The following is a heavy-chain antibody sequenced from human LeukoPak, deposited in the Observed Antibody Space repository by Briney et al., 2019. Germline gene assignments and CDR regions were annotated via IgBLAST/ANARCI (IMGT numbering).Heavy chain of an antibody. CDR3: ATVVGARGGDYFDY. CDR2: MNPNNGGT. D-gene: IGHD1-26*01. V-gene: IGHV1-2*02. CDR1: GYTFTGYY. J-gene: IGHJ4*02. Sequence: ASVKVSCKASGYTFTGYYMHWVRQAPGQGLEWMGWMNPNNGGTNYAQKFQGRVTMTRDTSISTAYMELSRLRSDDTAVYYCATVVGARGGDYFDYWGQGTLVTVSS.